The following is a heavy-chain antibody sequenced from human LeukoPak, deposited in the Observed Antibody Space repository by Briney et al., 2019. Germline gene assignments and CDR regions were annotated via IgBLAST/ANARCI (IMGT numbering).Heavy chain of an antibody. CDR2: ITSGGSTI. CDR1: GFTFIGHS. V-gene: IGHV3-48*01. J-gene: IGHJ4*02. CDR3: ARGGYTVRGVLITPHFDS. Sequence: GGSLRLSCAASGFTFIGHSMNWVRQAPGKGLEWVSSITSGGSTIYSADSVRGRFTISRDNAKSSLYLQMNSLRAEDTAVYYCARGGYTVRGVLITPHFDSWGQGILVTVSS. D-gene: IGHD3-10*01.